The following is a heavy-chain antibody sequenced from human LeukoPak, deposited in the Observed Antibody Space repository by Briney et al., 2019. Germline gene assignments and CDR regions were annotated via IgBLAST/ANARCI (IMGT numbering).Heavy chain of an antibody. J-gene: IGHJ4*02. CDR1: GFTFSSYA. CDR3: ARLSGSFLDY. D-gene: IGHD1-26*01. Sequence: GGCLRLSCAASGFTFSSYAMSWVRQAPGKGLEWVSAISGSGGSTYYADSVKGRFTISRDNSKNTLYLQMNSLRAEDTAVYYCARLSGSFLDYWGQGTLVTVSS. CDR2: ISGSGGST. V-gene: IGHV3-23*01.